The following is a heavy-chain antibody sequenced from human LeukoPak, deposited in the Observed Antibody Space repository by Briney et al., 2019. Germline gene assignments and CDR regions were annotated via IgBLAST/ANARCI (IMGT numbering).Heavy chain of an antibody. D-gene: IGHD5-18*01. CDR1: GGTFSSYA. CDR3: ARVTAQTPYYYYMDV. J-gene: IGHJ6*03. CDR2: IIPIFGTA. Sequence: SVKVSCKASGGTFSSYAISWVRQAPGQGLERMGGIIPIFGTANYAQKFQGRVTITTDESTSTAYMELSSLRSEDTAVYYCARVTAQTPYYYYMDVWGKGTTVTVSS. V-gene: IGHV1-69*05.